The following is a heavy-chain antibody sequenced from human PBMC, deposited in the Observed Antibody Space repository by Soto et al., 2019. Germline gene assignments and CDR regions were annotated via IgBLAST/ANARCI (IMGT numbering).Heavy chain of an antibody. CDR3: AKDPPWTVGPLAMDV. CDR2: FSGSGGNI. J-gene: IGHJ6*04. CDR1: GFTFTTHA. D-gene: IGHD3-10*01. V-gene: IGHV3-23*01. Sequence: EVQLLESGGGLVQPGWSLRLSCVASGFTFTTHAMSWVRQSPGKGLEWVSTFSGSGGNIYYAAAVKGRLTISRDDSKNTLYQQMNSLRVEHTAVYYCAKDPPWTVGPLAMDVWGEGTTVNVSS.